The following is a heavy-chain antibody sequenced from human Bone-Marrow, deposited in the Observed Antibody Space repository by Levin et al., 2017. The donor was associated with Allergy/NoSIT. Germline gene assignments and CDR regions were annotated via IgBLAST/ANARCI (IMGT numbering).Heavy chain of an antibody. D-gene: IGHD2/OR15-2a*01. CDR1: GFTFTNAW. CDR2: IRSKTDGGTT. J-gene: IGHJ4*02. Sequence: SCAASGFTFTNAWMSWVRQAPGKGLEWVGRIRSKTDGGTTDYAAPVKGRFTISRDDSKNTVYLQMNSLKTEDTAVYSCTTQYIDYWGQGTLVTVSS. V-gene: IGHV3-15*01. CDR3: TTQYIDY.